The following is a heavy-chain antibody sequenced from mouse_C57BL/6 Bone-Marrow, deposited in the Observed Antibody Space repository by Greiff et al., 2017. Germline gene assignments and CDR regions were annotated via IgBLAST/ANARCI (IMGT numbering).Heavy chain of an antibody. CDR2: IYPGSGNT. CDR3: ARALTMIRFDY. V-gene: IGHV1-76*01. J-gene: IGHJ2*01. D-gene: IGHD2-4*01. Sequence: QVQLKESGAELVRPGASVKLSCKASGYTFTDYYINWVKQRPGQGLEWIARIYPGSGNTYYNEKFKGKATLTAEKSSSTAYMQLSSLTSEDSAVYFCARALTMIRFDYWGQGTTLTVSS. CDR1: GYTFTDYY.